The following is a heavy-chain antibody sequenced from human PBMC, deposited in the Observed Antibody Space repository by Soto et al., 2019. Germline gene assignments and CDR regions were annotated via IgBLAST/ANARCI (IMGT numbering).Heavy chain of an antibody. J-gene: IGHJ6*03. CDR3: ARDLTTVTQDYYYYYYMDV. D-gene: IGHD4-4*01. V-gene: IGHV3-64*01. Sequence: LSLPCAASGFPFSSYAMHWVRQAPGKGLEYVSAISSNGGSTYYANSVKGRFTISRDNSKNTLYLQMGSLRAEDMAVYYCARDLTTVTQDYYYYYYMDVWGKGTTVTVSS. CDR1: GFPFSSYA. CDR2: ISSNGGST.